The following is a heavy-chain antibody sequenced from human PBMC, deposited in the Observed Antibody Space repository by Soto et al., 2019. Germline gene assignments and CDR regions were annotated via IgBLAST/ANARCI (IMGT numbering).Heavy chain of an antibody. D-gene: IGHD3-3*01. Sequence: QVQLQESGPGLVKPSETLSLTCTVSGDSISTAYWSWIRQPPGKRLEYIGFIYNGGSPNYNPSLESRVTISPDTSKNQCSLKLNSVTAADTAVYYCARGEWFRRGSGMDVWGRGTTVTVS. CDR2: IYNGGSP. J-gene: IGHJ6*02. CDR1: GDSISTAY. V-gene: IGHV4-59*01. CDR3: ARGEWFRRGSGMDV.